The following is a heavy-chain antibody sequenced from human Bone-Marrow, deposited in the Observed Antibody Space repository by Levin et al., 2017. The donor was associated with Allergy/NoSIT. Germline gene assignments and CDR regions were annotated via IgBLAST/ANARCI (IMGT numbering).Heavy chain of an antibody. CDR1: GYLFTDFW. CDR2: IYPDDSDA. CDR3: ARKEAGYGSETIDY. Sequence: HGESLKISCKASGYLFTDFWIGWVRQLPGKGLEWMGIIYPDDSDARYRPTFQGQVSISVDKSINTVYLQWISLKASDTATYFCARKEAGYGSETIDYWGQGTRVTVSS. D-gene: IGHD3-10*01. V-gene: IGHV5-51*01. J-gene: IGHJ4*02.